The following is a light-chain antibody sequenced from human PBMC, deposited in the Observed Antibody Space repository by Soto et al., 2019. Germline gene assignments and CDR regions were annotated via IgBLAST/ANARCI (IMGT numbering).Light chain of an antibody. CDR1: RNITTW. J-gene: IGKJ1*01. Sequence: DIQMTQSPSTLSASAGDTVTITCRASRNITTWLAWYLQKPGKAPKLLIYDASSLESGVSLRFSGSGSGTEFTLTISSLQPDDFATYYCQQYNSYSRTFGQGTKVDIK. V-gene: IGKV1-5*01. CDR3: QQYNSYSRT. CDR2: DAS.